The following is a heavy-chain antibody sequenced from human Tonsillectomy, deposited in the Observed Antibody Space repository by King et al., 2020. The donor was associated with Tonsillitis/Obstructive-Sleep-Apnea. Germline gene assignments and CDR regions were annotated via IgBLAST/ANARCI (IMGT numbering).Heavy chain of an antibody. J-gene: IGHJ6*03. CDR2: IYWADDK. V-gene: IGHV2-5*02. D-gene: IGHD2-2*01. Sequence: TLKESGPTLVKPTQTLTLTCTFSGFSLSTSGVGVGWIRQPPGKALEWLALIYWADDKRYSQSLKSRLTITKDTSKNQVVLTMTNMDPVDTATYYCAHRLVPAAGNLKPYYYYYMDVWGKGTTVTVSS. CDR3: AHRLVPAAGNLKPYYYYYMDV. CDR1: GFSLSTSGVG.